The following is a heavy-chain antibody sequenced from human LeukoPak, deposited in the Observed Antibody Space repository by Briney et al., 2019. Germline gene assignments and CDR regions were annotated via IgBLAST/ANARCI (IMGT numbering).Heavy chain of an antibody. CDR3: ARGGWYPESFQH. V-gene: IGHV4-59*01. J-gene: IGHJ1*01. CDR1: GGSISSYY. D-gene: IGHD6-19*01. CDR2: TYYSGST. Sequence: PSETLSLTCTISGGSISSYYWNWNRQPPGKELEWMGYTYYSGSTNYNPSLKSRVTISVDTSKNQFSLKLSSVTAADTAVYYCARGGWYPESFQHWGQGALVTVSS.